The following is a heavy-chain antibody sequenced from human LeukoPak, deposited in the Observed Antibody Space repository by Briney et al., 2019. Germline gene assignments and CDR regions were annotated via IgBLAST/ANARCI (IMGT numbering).Heavy chain of an antibody. CDR3: ARVMGRYCSSTSCYVDY. V-gene: IGHV3-23*01. D-gene: IGHD2-2*01. CDR1: GFTFSSYV. Sequence: GGSLRLSCAVSGFTFSSYVMSWVRQAPGKGLEWVSAISGSGGSTYYADSVKGRFTISRDNSKNTLYLQMNSLRAEDTAVYYCARVMGRYCSSTSCYVDYWGQGTLVTVSS. J-gene: IGHJ4*02. CDR2: ISGSGGST.